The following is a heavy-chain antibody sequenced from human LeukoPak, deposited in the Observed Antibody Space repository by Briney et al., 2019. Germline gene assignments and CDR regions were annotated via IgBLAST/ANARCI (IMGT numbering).Heavy chain of an antibody. CDR3: ARSTPYYDYVWGSPLAFDI. CDR1: GGSFSGYY. J-gene: IGHJ3*02. Sequence: SETLSLTCAVYGGSFSGYYWSWIRQPPGKGLEWIGYIYYSGSTNYNPSLKSRVTISVDTPKNQFSLKLSSVTAADTAVYYCARSTPYYDYVWGSPLAFDIWGQGTMVTVSS. D-gene: IGHD3-16*01. CDR2: IYYSGST. V-gene: IGHV4-59*01.